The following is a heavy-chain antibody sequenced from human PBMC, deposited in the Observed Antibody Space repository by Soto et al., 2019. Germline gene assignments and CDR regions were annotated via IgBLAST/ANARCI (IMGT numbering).Heavy chain of an antibody. CDR2: IYWDDDK. J-gene: IGHJ3*02. V-gene: IGHV2-5*02. Sequence: QITLKESGPTLVKPTQTLTLTCTFSGFSLSTSGVGVGWIRQPPGKALEWLALIYWDDDKRYSPSLKSRLTITKDTSKNQVVLTMTNMDPVDTATYYCAHANVPAIVVVPAALDAFDIWGQGTMVTVSS. D-gene: IGHD2-2*01. CDR1: GFSLSTSGVG. CDR3: AHANVPAIVVVPAALDAFDI.